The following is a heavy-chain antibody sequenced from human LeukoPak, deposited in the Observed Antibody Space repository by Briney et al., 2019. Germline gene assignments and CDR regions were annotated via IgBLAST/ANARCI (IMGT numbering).Heavy chain of an antibody. V-gene: IGHV4-39*01. J-gene: IGHJ6*03. CDR1: GGSVDSSNYY. D-gene: IGHD4-17*01. CDR2: ISYSGSS. CDR3: ARHHPTVTPYYMDV. Sequence: PSETLSLTCTVSGGSVDSSNYYWGWIHQPPGKGLEWIGSISYSGSSYYNPSLKSRVTISVDTSKNQFSLKVNSVTAADTAVYYCARHHPTVTPYYMDVWGKGTTVTISS.